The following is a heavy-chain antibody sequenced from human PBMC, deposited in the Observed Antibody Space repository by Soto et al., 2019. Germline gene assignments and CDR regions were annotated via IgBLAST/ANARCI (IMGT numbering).Heavy chain of an antibody. V-gene: IGHV4-4*02. Sequence: SETLSLTCAVSGGSFTSNNWWTWVRQPPGQGLEWIGEIYRTGSTNYNPSLKSRVTISLDKSENQFSLKVTSLTASDTAVYYCASRDPGTSVDYWGQGTLVTVS. J-gene: IGHJ4*02. CDR2: IYRTGST. D-gene: IGHD1-7*01. CDR3: ASRDPGTSVDY. CDR1: GGSFTSNNW.